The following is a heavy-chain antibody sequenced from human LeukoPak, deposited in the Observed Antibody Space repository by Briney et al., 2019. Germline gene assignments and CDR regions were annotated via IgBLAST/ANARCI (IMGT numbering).Heavy chain of an antibody. CDR1: DYTFTNYG. D-gene: IGHD3-22*01. CDR2: RSAYNGNT. CDR3: ARDYYDSSGYYYVFAY. Sequence: SVNVSCKASDYTFTNYGISWGRQAPGQGLEWMGWRSAYNGNTKQTQNLQGRVTMTTDTSTSPAYMELRSLRSDDTAVYYCARDYYDSSGYYYVFAYWGQGTLVTVSS. J-gene: IGHJ4*02. V-gene: IGHV1-18*01.